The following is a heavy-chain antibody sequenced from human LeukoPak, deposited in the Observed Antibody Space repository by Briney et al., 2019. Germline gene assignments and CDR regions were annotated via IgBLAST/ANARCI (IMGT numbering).Heavy chain of an antibody. CDR2: IYTSGST. D-gene: IGHD5-24*01. V-gene: IGHV4-4*07. CDR3: ARYRNGYKRFDY. Sequence: SETLSLTCTVSGGSISSYYWSWIRQPAGKGLEWIGRIYTSGSTNYNPSLKSRVTMPVDTSKNQFSLKLSSVTAADTVVYYCARYRNGYKRFDYWGQGTLVTVSS. CDR1: GGSISSYY. J-gene: IGHJ4*02.